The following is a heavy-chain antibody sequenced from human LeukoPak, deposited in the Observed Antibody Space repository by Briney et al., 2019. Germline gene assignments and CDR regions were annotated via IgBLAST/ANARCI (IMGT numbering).Heavy chain of an antibody. CDR3: ATRRGGPYPYYFDH. CDR1: GDSFSGYY. V-gene: IGHV4-34*01. Sequence: SETLSRTCAVYGDSFSGYYWSWIRQSPGTGLEWIGEVNDRGTTNYNPNLKSRVTISVVTSSNQFSLKLTSVTAANTAIYFCATRRGGPYPYYFDHWDQGALVTVSS. CDR2: VNDRGTT. J-gene: IGHJ4*02. D-gene: IGHD2-15*01.